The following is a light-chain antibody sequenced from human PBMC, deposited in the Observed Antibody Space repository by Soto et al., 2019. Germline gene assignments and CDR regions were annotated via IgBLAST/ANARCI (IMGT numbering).Light chain of an antibody. J-gene: IGKJ1*01. CDR1: QSIINW. CDR3: KQYNSYST. V-gene: IGKV1-5*01. Sequence: DIQMTQSPSTLSASVGDRVTITCRASQSIINWLAWYQQKPGKAPKFLIYDASTLESGVPSRFSGSGSGTEFTLSISSLQPDDFASYYCKQYNSYSTCGEGTKVEIK. CDR2: DAS.